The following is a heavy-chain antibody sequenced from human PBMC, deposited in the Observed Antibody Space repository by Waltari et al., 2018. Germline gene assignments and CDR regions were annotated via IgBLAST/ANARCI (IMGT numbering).Heavy chain of an antibody. D-gene: IGHD5-12*01. CDR2: IIPSFGTA. Sequence: QVQLVQSGAEVKKPGSSVKVSCKASGGTFSSYAISWVRQAPGQGLEWMGGIIPSFGTANYAQKFQGRVTITADKSTSTAYMELSSLRSEDTAVYYCARGNSGYDAYYYYYMDVWGKGTTVTVSS. J-gene: IGHJ6*03. V-gene: IGHV1-69*14. CDR3: ARGNSGYDAYYYYYMDV. CDR1: GGTFSSYA.